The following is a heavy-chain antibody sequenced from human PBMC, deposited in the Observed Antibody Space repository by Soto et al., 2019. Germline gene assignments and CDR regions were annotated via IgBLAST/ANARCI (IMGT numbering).Heavy chain of an antibody. CDR1: GGSISSYY. Sequence: PSETLSLTCTVSGGSISSYYWSWIRQPPGKGLEWIGYIYYSGSTNYNPSLKSRVTTSVDTFKSQFSLNLRSVTAADTAVYYCARVVGYCSGGTCYSGRFDPWGQGTLVTVSS. CDR2: IYYSGST. J-gene: IGHJ5*02. CDR3: ARVVGYCSGGTCYSGRFDP. V-gene: IGHV4-59*01. D-gene: IGHD2-15*01.